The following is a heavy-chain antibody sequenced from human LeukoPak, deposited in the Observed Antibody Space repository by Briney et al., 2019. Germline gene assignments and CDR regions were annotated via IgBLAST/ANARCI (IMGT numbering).Heavy chain of an antibody. D-gene: IGHD2-2*01. Sequence: SVKVSCKASGGTFSSYAISWVRQAPGRGLEWMGGIIPIFGTANYAQKFQGRVTITADESTSTAYMELSSLRSEDTAVYYCARADWMGSSTSDYYYGMDVWGQGTTVTVSS. CDR1: GGTFSSYA. J-gene: IGHJ6*02. CDR3: ARADWMGSSTSDYYYGMDV. V-gene: IGHV1-69*01. CDR2: IIPIFGTA.